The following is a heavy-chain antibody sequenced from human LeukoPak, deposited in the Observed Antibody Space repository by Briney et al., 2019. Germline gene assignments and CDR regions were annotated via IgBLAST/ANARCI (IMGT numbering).Heavy chain of an antibody. CDR3: AKDELEGRQPLDY. J-gene: IGHJ4*02. D-gene: IGHD3-3*01. CDR1: GFTFSSYA. Sequence: GGSLRLSCAASGFTFSSYAMSWVRQAPGKGLEWVSAISGSGGSTYYADSVKGRFTISRDNPKNTLYLQMNSLRAEDAAVYYCAKDELEGRQPLDYWGQGTLVTVSS. CDR2: ISGSGGST. V-gene: IGHV3-23*01.